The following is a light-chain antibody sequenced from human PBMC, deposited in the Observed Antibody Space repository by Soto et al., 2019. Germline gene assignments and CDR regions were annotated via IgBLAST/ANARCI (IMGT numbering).Light chain of an antibody. J-gene: IGKJ1*01. CDR2: KAS. Sequence: DIQMTQSPSTLSASVGDRVTITCRASQSISSWLAWNQQKPGKAPKLLIYKASSLQSGVPSRFSGSGSGTEFTLTISSLQPDDFATYYCQLYDSYWTFGQGTKVEIK. CDR3: QLYDSYWT. CDR1: QSISSW. V-gene: IGKV1-5*03.